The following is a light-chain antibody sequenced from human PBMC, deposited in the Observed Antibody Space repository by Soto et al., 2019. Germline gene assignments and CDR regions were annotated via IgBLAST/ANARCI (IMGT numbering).Light chain of an antibody. J-gene: IGKJ4*01. V-gene: IGKV3-20*01. CDR3: QQYDNSPLT. CDR2: GAS. CDR1: QSVSSIY. Sequence: PGERATLSCRASQSVSSIYLAWYQQKPGQAPRLLIYGASNRATGIPDRLSGGGSGTDFTLTISRLEPEDFAVYYCQQYDNSPLTFGGGTKVEIK.